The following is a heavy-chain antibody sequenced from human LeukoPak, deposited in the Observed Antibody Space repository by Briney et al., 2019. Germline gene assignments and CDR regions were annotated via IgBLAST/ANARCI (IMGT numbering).Heavy chain of an antibody. V-gene: IGHV1-3*01. CDR2: INAGNGNT. J-gene: IGHJ4*02. CDR1: GYTFTSYA. CDR3: ASAVPAAIVSRFDY. Sequence: EASVTVSCKASGYTFTSYAMHWVRQAPGQRLEWMGWINAGNGNTKYSQKFQGRVTITRDTSASTAYMELSSLRSEDTAVYYCASAVPAAIVSRFDYWGQGTLVTVSS. D-gene: IGHD2-2*01.